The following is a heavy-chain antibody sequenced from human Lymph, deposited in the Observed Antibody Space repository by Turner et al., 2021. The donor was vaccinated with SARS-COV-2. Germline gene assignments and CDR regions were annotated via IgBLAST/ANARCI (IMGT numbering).Heavy chain of an antibody. J-gene: IGHJ4*02. CDR2: ISYSGST. Sequence: QLQLQVSGPGMGKPSETLSLTCTVSGGSIRSRCSYWGWIRQPPGKGLEWIGRISYSGSTSYDPSLKSRVTISVDTSKNHFSLKLSSVTAADTALYYFAIRRWLRWPIDYWGQGTLVTVSS. CDR3: AIRRWLRWPIDY. CDR1: GGSIRSRCSY. V-gene: IGHV4-39*02. D-gene: IGHD5-12*01.